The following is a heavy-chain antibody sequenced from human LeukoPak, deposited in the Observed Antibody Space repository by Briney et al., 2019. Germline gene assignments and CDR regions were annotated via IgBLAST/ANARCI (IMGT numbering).Heavy chain of an antibody. CDR3: ARAERRYGSVDYYYMDV. D-gene: IGHD3-10*01. CDR2: INPNSGGT. V-gene: IGHV1-2*02. CDR1: GYTFTGYY. J-gene: IGHJ6*03. Sequence: GASVKVSCKASGYTFTGYYMHWVRQAPGQGLEWMGWINPNSGGTNYAQKFQGRVTMTGDTSISTAYMDLSSLRSDDTAVYYCARAERRYGSVDYYYMDVWGKGTTVTISS.